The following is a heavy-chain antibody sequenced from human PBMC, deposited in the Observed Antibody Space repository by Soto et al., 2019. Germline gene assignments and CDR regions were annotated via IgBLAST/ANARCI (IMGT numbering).Heavy chain of an antibody. CDR2: VYWDDGK. Sequence: QITLKESGPMLVKPTQALTLTCTCSGFSLTTSGVGVGLIRQPPGKALEWLALVYWDDGKRYSPSLTNRLTLSMDTSKNQVVLTLTNVDPTDTGTYFCAHKGGFGYPESWGKRIMVTVSS. CDR3: AHKGGFGYPES. V-gene: IGHV2-5*02. D-gene: IGHD5-18*01. CDR1: GFSLTTSGVG. J-gene: IGHJ5*02.